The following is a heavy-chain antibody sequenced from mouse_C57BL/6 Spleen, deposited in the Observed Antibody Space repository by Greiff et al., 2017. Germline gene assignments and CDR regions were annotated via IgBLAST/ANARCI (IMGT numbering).Heavy chain of an antibody. CDR2: IRNKANNHAT. Sequence: EVQLVESGGGLVQPGGSMKLSCAASGFTFSDAWMDWVRQSPEKGLEWVAEIRNKANNHATYYAESVKGRFTISRDDSKSSVYLQMNSLRAEDTGIYYCTRRHYYGPLDYWGQGTTLTVSS. CDR1: GFTFSDAW. CDR3: TRRHYYGPLDY. D-gene: IGHD1-1*01. V-gene: IGHV6-6*01. J-gene: IGHJ2*01.